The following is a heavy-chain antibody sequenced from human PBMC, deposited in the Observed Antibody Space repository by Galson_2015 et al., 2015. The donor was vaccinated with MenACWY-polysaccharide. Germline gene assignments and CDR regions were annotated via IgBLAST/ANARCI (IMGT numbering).Heavy chain of an antibody. V-gene: IGHV4-39*01. CDR1: GGSINSRSYH. J-gene: IGHJ3*01. D-gene: IGHD2-2*01. Sequence: SETLSLTCTVSGGSINSRSYHWGWIRQPPGKGLEWIGIIYYRGSTYYNPSLESRVTISVDTSNNQFSLMLSSVTAADTALYYCARAPTPYCSSTSCFNKYAFDVWGQGTMVTVSS. CDR2: IYYRGST. CDR3: ARAPTPYCSSTSCFNKYAFDV.